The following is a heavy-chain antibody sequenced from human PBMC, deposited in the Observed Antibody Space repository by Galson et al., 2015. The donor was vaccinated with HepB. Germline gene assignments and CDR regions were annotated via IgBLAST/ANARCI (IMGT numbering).Heavy chain of an antibody. CDR3: ARDREGAMLSV. CDR2: MSGSAGNT. Sequence: SLRLSCAGSGFTFSSYGASWVRHRPGKGLEWVSTMSGSAGNTYYADSVKGRLTVSRDNSKSTMYLQMNSLRAEDTAVYYCARDREGAMLSVGGQGTLVTVSS. V-gene: IGHV3-23*01. CDR1: GFTFSSYG. D-gene: IGHD2-2*01. J-gene: IGHJ4*02.